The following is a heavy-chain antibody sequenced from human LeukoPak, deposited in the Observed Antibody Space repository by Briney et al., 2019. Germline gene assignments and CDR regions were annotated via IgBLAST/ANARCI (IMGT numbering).Heavy chain of an antibody. V-gene: IGHV4-4*07. CDR1: GGSINNYY. D-gene: IGHD1-1*01. CDR2: VYSTGTT. Sequence: ASETLSLTCTVSGGSINNYYWSCIRQPAGKGLEWIGRVYSTGTTYYSPSLKSRLTMSVDKSKNQFSLKLSSVTAADTAVYYCARKGNGGFDIWGQGKMVPV. CDR3: ARKGNGGFDI. J-gene: IGHJ3*02.